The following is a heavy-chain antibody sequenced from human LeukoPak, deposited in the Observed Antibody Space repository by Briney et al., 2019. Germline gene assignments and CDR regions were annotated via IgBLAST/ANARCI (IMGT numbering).Heavy chain of an antibody. CDR2: THYTGEN. D-gene: IGHD3-10*01. CDR3: GRNLGSGSDH. CDR1: GDSISGPY. Sequence: SETLSLTCSVSGDSISGPYWKWIRQSPGRGLEWIGYTHYTGENNYNPSLKSRLTMSVDTSNNQVYLRLSSVTAADTAVYYCGRNLGSGSDHWGQGTLVTVSS. J-gene: IGHJ4*02. V-gene: IGHV4-59*11.